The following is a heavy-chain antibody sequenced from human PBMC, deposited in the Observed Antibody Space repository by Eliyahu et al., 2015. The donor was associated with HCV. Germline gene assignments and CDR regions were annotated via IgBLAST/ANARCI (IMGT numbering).Heavy chain of an antibody. Sequence: QITLKESGPTLVKPTQTLTLTCTFSGFSLSTRGVGVGWXRQPPGKALEWLALIYWDDDKRYSPSLKSRLTITKDTSKNQVVLTMTNMDPVDTATYYCAHSPPAERIQKTTVTTYGYWGQGTLVTVSS. CDR3: AHSPPAERIQKTTVTTYGY. V-gene: IGHV2-5*02. CDR2: IYWDDDK. CDR1: GFSLSTRGVG. J-gene: IGHJ4*02. D-gene: IGHD4-17*01.